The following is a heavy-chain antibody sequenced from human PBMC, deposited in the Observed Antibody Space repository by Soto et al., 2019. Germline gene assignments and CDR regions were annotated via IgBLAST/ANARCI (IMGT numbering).Heavy chain of an antibody. Sequence: SVKVSCKASGGTFSSYAISWVRQAPGQGLEWMGGIIPIFGTANYAQKFQGRVTITADESTSTAYMELSSLRSEDTAVYYCARDPTVRITGTPSPHPWGQGTLVTVSS. D-gene: IGHD1-7*01. CDR1: GGTFSSYA. CDR2: IIPIFGTA. J-gene: IGHJ5*02. CDR3: ARDPTVRITGTPSPHP. V-gene: IGHV1-69*13.